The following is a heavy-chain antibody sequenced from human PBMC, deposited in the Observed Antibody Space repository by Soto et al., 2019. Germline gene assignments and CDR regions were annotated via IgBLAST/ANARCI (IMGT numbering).Heavy chain of an antibody. CDR3: ARGDREDIAVVIGARPGEYGVDV. V-gene: IGHV3-30-3*01. J-gene: IGHJ6*02. Sequence: QVQLVESGGGVVQPGRSLRLSCAASGFTFRSYAMHWVRQAPGKGLECVADIAYDGSNKFYRDYVKGRFTISRDNSKNTLYLQINSLRYEDTAVYYCARGDREDIAVVIGARPGEYGVDVWGQGTTVTVSS. D-gene: IGHD2-15*01. CDR1: GFTFRSYA. CDR2: IAYDGSNK.